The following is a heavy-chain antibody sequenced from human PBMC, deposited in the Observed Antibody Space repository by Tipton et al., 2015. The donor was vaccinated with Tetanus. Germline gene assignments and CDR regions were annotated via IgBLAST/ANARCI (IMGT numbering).Heavy chain of an antibody. J-gene: IGHJ3*01. CDR1: GFTFSDFY. V-gene: IGHV3-11*01. D-gene: IGHD3-3*01. CDR2: ITSSGSTV. CDR3: ARERYVSPYYTYVRGGGDDAFDF. Sequence: GSLRLSCAASGFTFSDFYMSWIRQVPGKGLEWVSYITSSGSTVYYADSVEGRFTISRDNAKNSLYLQMDRLRAEDTTVYYCARERYVSPYYTYVRGGGDDAFDFWGQGTMVTVSS.